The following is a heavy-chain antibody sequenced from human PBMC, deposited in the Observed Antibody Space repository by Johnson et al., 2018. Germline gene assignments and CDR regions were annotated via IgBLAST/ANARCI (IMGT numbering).Heavy chain of an antibody. CDR2: ISGSSGSI. Sequence: VQLVQSGGGLVQSVGSLRLSCAASGFTFSSYSMNWVRQAPGKGLEWVSYISGSSGSIYYADSLKGRFTVSRNNAKNSLYLQMNSLRDAETAVYYCAGDPTPYDFWTGYSHDAFDIWGHGTMVTVSS. J-gene: IGHJ3*02. V-gene: IGHV3-48*02. CDR3: AGDPTPYDFWTGYSHDAFDI. D-gene: IGHD3-3*01. CDR1: GFTFSSYS.